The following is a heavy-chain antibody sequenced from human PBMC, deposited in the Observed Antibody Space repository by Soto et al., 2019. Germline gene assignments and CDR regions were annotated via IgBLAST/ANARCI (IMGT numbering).Heavy chain of an antibody. J-gene: IGHJ3*02. D-gene: IGHD3-10*01. Sequence: GGALRLCCAASGFTFSSYSMDWVRQPPGKGLEWVSSISSSSSYIYYADSVKGRFTISRDNAKNSLYLQMNSLRAEDTAVYYCARVALWFGELLGPGAFDIWGQGTMVTVSS. CDR2: ISSSSSYI. CDR3: ARVALWFGELLGPGAFDI. V-gene: IGHV3-21*01. CDR1: GFTFSSYS.